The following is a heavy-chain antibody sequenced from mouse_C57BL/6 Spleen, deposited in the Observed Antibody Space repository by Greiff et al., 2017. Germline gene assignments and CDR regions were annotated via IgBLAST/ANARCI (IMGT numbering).Heavy chain of an antibody. Sequence: EVQVVESEGGLVQPGRSMKLSCTASGFTFSDYYMAWVRQVPEKGLEWVANINYDGSSTYYLDSLKSRFIISRDNAKNILYLQMSSLKSEDTATYYCARDGLGPFDYWGQGTTLTVSS. J-gene: IGHJ2*01. V-gene: IGHV5-16*01. CDR3: ARDGLGPFDY. D-gene: IGHD4-1*01. CDR1: GFTFSDYY. CDR2: INYDGSST.